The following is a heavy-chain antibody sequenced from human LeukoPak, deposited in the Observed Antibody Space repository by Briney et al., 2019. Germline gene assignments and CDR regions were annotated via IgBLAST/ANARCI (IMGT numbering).Heavy chain of an antibody. CDR1: GFTFSSYW. CDR2: IKQDGSEK. Sequence: GGSLRLSCAASGFTFSSYWMSWVRQAPGKGLEWVANIKQDGSEKYYVDSVKGRFTISRNNAKNSLYLQMSSLRAEDTAVYYCARVRDGYKPPKLSSYYYMDVWGKGTTVTISS. J-gene: IGHJ6*03. V-gene: IGHV3-7*01. CDR3: ARVRDGYKPPKLSSYYYMDV. D-gene: IGHD5-24*01.